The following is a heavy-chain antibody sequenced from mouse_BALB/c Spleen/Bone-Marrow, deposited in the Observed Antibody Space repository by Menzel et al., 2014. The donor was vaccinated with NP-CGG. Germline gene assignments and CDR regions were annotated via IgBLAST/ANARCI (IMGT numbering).Heavy chain of an antibody. J-gene: IGHJ4*01. V-gene: IGHV1-4*01. D-gene: IGHD2-12*01. CDR1: GYTFTGYT. CDR2: INPSSGYT. CDR3: ARDVNFYNYEEDYCSMDY. Sequence: QVQLQQSGAELARPGASVKMSCEASGYTFTGYTMHWVKQRPGQGLEWIGYINPSSGYTNYNQKFKDRATLTADKSSSTDYMPLSSLTSEDSAVYYCARDVNFYNYEEDYCSMDYWGQGTSVTVSS.